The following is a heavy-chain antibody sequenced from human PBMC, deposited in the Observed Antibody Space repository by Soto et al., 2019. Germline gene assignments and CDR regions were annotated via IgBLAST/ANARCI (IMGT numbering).Heavy chain of an antibody. CDR3: AKGRPFFDF. Sequence: EVHLLESGGGLVQPGGSLRLSCAASGFAFSDYAMTWVRQATGKGLEWVSDISDGDGSTHYADSVKGRFTISRDDSKNTLYLQMDSLRAEDAAVYYCAKGRPFFDFWGQGTLVTVSS. V-gene: IGHV3-23*01. J-gene: IGHJ4*02. CDR1: GFAFSDYA. CDR2: ISDGDGST.